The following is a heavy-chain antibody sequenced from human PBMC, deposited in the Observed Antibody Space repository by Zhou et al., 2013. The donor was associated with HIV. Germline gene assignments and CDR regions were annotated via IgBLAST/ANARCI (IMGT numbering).Heavy chain of an antibody. CDR3: ARDSANYGMDV. CDR2: ISAYNGNT. V-gene: IGHV1-18*01. Sequence: QVQLVQSGGEVKKPGASVRVSCKASGYTFSSYGFSWVRQAPGQGLEWMAWISAYNGNTNYAQEFQGRVTLTTDTSTSTAYMELRTLRSDDTAVYYCARDSANYGMDVWGQGTTVTVSS. CDR1: GYTFSSYG. J-gene: IGHJ6*02.